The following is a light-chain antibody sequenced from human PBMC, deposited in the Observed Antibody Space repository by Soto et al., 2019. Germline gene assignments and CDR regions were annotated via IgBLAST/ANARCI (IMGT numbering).Light chain of an antibody. J-gene: IGLJ1*01. V-gene: IGLV2-14*01. CDR1: SGDIGGYNY. Sequence: QSALTQPASVSGSPGQSITISCVGTSGDIGGYNYVSWYQQHPGKVPKVIIYDVSNRPSGVSYRFSGTKSGNTASLTVSGXXXXDEADYYCCSYTSSGTLIFGTGTKLTVL. CDR3: CSYTSSGTLI. CDR2: DVS.